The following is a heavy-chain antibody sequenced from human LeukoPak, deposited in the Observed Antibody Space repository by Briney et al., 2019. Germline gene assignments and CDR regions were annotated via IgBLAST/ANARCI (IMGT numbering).Heavy chain of an antibody. Sequence: QPGGSLRLSCAASGFTFSSYWMHWVRQAPGKGLVWVSRINSDGSTTNYADSVKGRFTISRDNAKNTLDLQMNSLRAEDTAVYYCAKVWGYYYDSSGYYYAEYFQHWGQGTLVTVSS. V-gene: IGHV3-74*01. D-gene: IGHD3-22*01. CDR3: AKVWGYYYDSSGYYYAEYFQH. CDR1: GFTFSSYW. J-gene: IGHJ1*01. CDR2: INSDGSTT.